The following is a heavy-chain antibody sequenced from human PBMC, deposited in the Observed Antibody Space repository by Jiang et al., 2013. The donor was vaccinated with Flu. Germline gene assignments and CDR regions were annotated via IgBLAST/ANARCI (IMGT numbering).Heavy chain of an antibody. CDR2: INHSGST. V-gene: IGHV4-34*01. CDR3: AYYDILTGYDFDY. CDR1: GGSFSGYY. Sequence: LLKPSETLSLTCAVYGGSFSGYYWSWIRQPPGKGLEWIGEINHSGSTNYNPSLKSRVTISVDTSKNQFSLKLSSVTAADTAVYYCAYYDILTGYDFDYWGQGTLVTVSS. D-gene: IGHD3-9*01. J-gene: IGHJ4*02.